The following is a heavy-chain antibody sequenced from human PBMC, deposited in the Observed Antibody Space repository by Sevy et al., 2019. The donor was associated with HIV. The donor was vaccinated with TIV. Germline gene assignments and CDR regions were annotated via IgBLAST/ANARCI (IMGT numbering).Heavy chain of an antibody. V-gene: IGHV3-30-3*01. D-gene: IGHD3-22*01. Sequence: WGSLRLSCAASGFTFSSYAMHWVRQAPGKGLEWVAVISYDGSNKYYADSVKGRFTISRDNSKNTLYLQMNSLRAEDTAVYYCARDPGVIVVVRGYFDYWGQGTLVTVSS. CDR1: GFTFSSYA. CDR3: ARDPGVIVVVRGYFDY. J-gene: IGHJ4*02. CDR2: ISYDGSNK.